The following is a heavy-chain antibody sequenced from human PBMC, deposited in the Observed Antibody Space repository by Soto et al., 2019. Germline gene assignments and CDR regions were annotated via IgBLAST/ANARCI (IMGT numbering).Heavy chain of an antibody. CDR1: GYTFTSYD. Sequence: ASVKVSCXASGYTFTSYDINWVRQATGQGLEWMGWMNPNSGNTGYAQKFQGRVTMTRNTSISTAYMELSSLRSEDTAVYYCARRLNITIFGVVDYYYYMDVWGKGTTVTVSS. CDR3: ARRLNITIFGVVDYYYYMDV. J-gene: IGHJ6*03. V-gene: IGHV1-8*01. D-gene: IGHD3-3*01. CDR2: MNPNSGNT.